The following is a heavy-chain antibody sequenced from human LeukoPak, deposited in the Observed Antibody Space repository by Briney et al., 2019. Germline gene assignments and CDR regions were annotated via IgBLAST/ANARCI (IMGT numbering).Heavy chain of an antibody. CDR3: ARGVGSYGNDYYYGLDV. D-gene: IGHD5-18*01. CDR1: GFTFSGYA. J-gene: IGHJ6*02. V-gene: IGHV3-30*04. Sequence: PGRSLRLSCAASGFTFSGYAMHWVRQAPGKGLEWVTLISYDGRDKNYADSVKGRFTISRDNSENTLYVQMNSLRAEDTAVYYCARGVGSYGNDYYYGLDVWGQGTTATVSS. CDR2: ISYDGRDK.